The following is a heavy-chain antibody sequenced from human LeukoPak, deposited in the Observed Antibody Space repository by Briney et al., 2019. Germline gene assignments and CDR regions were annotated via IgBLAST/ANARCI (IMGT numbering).Heavy chain of an antibody. Sequence: ASVKVSCKASGYTFTSYGISWVRQAPGQGLEWMGWINPNSGGTNYAQKFQGRVTMTRDTSISTAHMELSRLRSDDTAVYYCARDESDIVVVPAGNWGQGTLVTVSS. CDR3: ARDESDIVVVPAGN. J-gene: IGHJ4*02. V-gene: IGHV1-2*02. D-gene: IGHD2-2*01. CDR2: INPNSGGT. CDR1: GYTFTSYG.